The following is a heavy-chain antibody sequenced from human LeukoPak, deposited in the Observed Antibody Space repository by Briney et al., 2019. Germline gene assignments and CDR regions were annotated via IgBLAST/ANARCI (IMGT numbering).Heavy chain of an antibody. V-gene: IGHV4-31*03. CDR1: GGSISSGGYY. D-gene: IGHD6-13*01. CDR2: IYYSGST. CDR3: ARVDLIAAFAFDI. J-gene: IGHJ3*02. Sequence: SETLSLTCTVSGGSISSGGYYWSWIRQHPGKGLEWIGYIYYSGSTYYNPSLKSRVTISVDTSKNQFSLKLSSVTAADTAVYYCARVDLIAAFAFDIWGQGTMVTVSS.